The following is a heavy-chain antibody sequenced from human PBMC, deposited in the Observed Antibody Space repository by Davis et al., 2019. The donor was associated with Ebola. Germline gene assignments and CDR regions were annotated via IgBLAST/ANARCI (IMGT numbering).Heavy chain of an antibody. V-gene: IGHV4-59*11. D-gene: IGHD3/OR15-3a*01. J-gene: IGHJ4*02. CDR1: GVSIIDHY. CDR2: IDYRGRS. Sequence: SETLSLTCTVSGVSIIDHYWSCIRQSPGKGLEWIGYIDYRGRSTYKPSLRSRITMSVDTSKNQFSLKLKSITAADTAVYYCARDSSHVPGRVPLDYWGQGTLVTVAS. CDR3: ARDSSHVPGRVPLDY.